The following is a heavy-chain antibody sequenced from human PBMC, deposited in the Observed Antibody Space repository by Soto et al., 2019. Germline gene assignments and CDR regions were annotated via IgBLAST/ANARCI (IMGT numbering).Heavy chain of an antibody. V-gene: IGHV1-8*01. Sequence: ASVKVSCKASGYTFTSYDINWVRQATGQGLEWMGWMNPNSGNTGYAQNFQGRVTMTRNTSISTAYMELTSLKFEDTAVYYCARGLRMVNPNYYYYYMDVWGKGTPVTVSS. CDR2: MNPNSGNT. CDR3: ARGLRMVNPNYYYYYMDV. J-gene: IGHJ6*03. CDR1: GYTFTSYD. D-gene: IGHD2-8*01.